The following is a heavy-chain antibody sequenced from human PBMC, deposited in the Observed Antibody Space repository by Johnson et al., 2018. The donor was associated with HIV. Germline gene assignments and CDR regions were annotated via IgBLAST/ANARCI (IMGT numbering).Heavy chain of an antibody. V-gene: IGHV3-30*04. CDR3: AREGRTGPDTFDI. CDR1: GFTFSTSA. J-gene: IGHJ3*02. CDR2: ISYDGINK. Sequence: VQLVESGGGLVQPGRSLRLSCAASGFTFSTSAMHWVRQAPGKGLKWVATISYDGINKYYADSVKGRFTVSRDNSKNTLFLQMNGLRAEDTAVYYCAREGRTGPDTFDIWGQGTMLTVSS.